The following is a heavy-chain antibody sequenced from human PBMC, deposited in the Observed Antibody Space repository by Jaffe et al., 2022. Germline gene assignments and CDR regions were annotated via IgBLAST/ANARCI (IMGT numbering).Heavy chain of an antibody. CDR3: AKGRQEETDYGNDPFDI. D-gene: IGHD4-17*01. CDR2: ISSDGSMT. Sequence: EVQLVESGGGLIQPGGSLRLSCAASGFTFSSTSMNWVRQAPGEGLVWVSRISSDGSMTRFADSVRGRFTISRDNAKNTLFLQMNSLRAEDSAVYYCAKGRQEETDYGNDPFDIWGQGTMVTVSS. V-gene: IGHV3-74*01. J-gene: IGHJ3*02. CDR1: GFTFSSTS.